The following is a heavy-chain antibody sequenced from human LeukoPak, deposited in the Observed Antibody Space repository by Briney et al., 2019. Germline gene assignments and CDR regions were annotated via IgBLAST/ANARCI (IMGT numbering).Heavy chain of an antibody. Sequence: SETLSLTCTVSGGSISGYYWSWIRQPPGKGLEWIGYIYYSGSTNYNPSLKSRVTISVDTSKNQFSLKLSSVTAADTAVYYCARLSGAPVRHPIYHFDYWGQGTLVTVSS. CDR2: IYYSGST. J-gene: IGHJ4*02. CDR3: ARLSGAPVRHPIYHFDY. D-gene: IGHD2-2*02. V-gene: IGHV4-59*01. CDR1: GGSISGYY.